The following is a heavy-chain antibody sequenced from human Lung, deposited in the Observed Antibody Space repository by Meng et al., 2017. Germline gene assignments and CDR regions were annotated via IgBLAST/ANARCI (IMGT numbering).Heavy chain of an antibody. CDR1: GYNFPDYY. CDR2: IDPKSGDT. V-gene: IGHV1-2*06. D-gene: IGHD6-13*01. Sequence: VELVQSGAEGKKPGASVKVPCKPSGYNFPDYYIHWVRLAPGQGLEWMGHIDPKSGDTRYAQKFQGRVTMTGDTSIGTAYMELTGLRSDDTALYYCARDEDISAAGKLFGDYWGQGTLVTVSS. J-gene: IGHJ4*02. CDR3: ARDEDISAAGKLFGDY.